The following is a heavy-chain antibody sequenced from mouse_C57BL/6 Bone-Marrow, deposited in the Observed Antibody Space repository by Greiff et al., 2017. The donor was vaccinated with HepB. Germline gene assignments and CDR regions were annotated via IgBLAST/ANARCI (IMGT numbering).Heavy chain of an antibody. CDR3: ASGVALYYFDY. CDR1: GYTFTDYY. V-gene: IGHV1-19*01. Sequence: VQLQQSGPVLVKPGASVKMSCKASGYTFTDYYMNWVKQSHGKSLEWIGVINPYNGGTSYNQKFKGKATLTVDKSSSTAYMELYSLTSEDSAVYYWASGVALYYFDYWGQGTTITVSA. CDR2: INPYNGGT. D-gene: IGHD1-1*01. J-gene: IGHJ2*01.